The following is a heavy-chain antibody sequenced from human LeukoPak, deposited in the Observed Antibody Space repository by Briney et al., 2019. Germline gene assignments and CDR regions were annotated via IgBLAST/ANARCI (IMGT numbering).Heavy chain of an antibody. V-gene: IGHV1-69*01. CDR2: IIPIFGTA. J-gene: IGHJ5*02. CDR3: ATRVRDDYGDYGSHWFDP. Sequence: GSSVKVSCKASGGTFSRYAISWVRQAPGQGLEWMGGIIPIFGTANYAQKFQGRVTITADESTSTAYMELSSLRSEDTAVYYCATRVRDDYGDYGSHWFDPWGQGTLVTVSS. CDR1: GGTFSRYA. D-gene: IGHD4-17*01.